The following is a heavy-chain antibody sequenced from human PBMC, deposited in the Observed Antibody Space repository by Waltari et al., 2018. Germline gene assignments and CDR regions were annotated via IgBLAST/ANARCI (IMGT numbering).Heavy chain of an antibody. CDR2: IIPIFGTA. CDR1: GGTFSSYA. CDR3: ARGPLIQGSFVEGVVPAAIFDY. J-gene: IGHJ4*02. Sequence: QVQLVQSGAEVKKPGSSVKVSCKASGGTFSSYAISWVRQAPGQGLEWMGGIIPIFGTANYAQKFQGRVTITTDESMSTAYMELSSLRSEDTAVYYCARGPLIQGSFVEGVVPAAIFDYWGQGTLVTVSS. D-gene: IGHD2-2*01. V-gene: IGHV1-69*05.